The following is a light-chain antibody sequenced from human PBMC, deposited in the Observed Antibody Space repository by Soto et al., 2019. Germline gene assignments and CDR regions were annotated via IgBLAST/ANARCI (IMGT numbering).Light chain of an antibody. J-gene: IGKJ1*01. CDR1: QSVSNTY. Sequence: IVLTQSPSTLSLTPAERATLYCRSIQSVSNTYLACYQQKPRQDPTLLIYGAANRATGILDRLSGGRSATDYTPTTTRLEPDDFAVYYCQQYGGSVPWTFGQGTKVDIK. CDR2: GAA. V-gene: IGKV3-20*01. CDR3: QQYGGSVPWT.